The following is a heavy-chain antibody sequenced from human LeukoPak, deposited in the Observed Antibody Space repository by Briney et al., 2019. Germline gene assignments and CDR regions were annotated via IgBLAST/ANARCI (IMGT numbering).Heavy chain of an antibody. Sequence: GGSLRLSCAASAPTLDDNATDWVRHVPGKCLGWVSLTIGDGGSTYYADSVKGRFTISRDNSKNFLYLQMNSLRTEDTALYYCAKDKGYDSSGYYTYWGQGTLVTVSS. CDR2: TIGDGGST. D-gene: IGHD3-22*01. J-gene: IGHJ4*02. V-gene: IGHV3-43*02. CDR1: APTLDDNA. CDR3: AKDKGYDSSGYYTY.